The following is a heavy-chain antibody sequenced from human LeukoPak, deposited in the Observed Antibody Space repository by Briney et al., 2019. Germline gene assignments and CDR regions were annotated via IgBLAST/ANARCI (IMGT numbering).Heavy chain of an antibody. V-gene: IGHV3-33*01. J-gene: IGHJ5*02. CDR1: GFPFSSYG. CDR3: ARDSYGPYNWFDP. CDR2: IWYDGSNK. Sequence: GSLRLSCAASGFPFSSYGMHWVRQAPGKGLEWVAVIWYDGSNKYYADSVKGRFTISRDNSKNTLYLQMNGLRAEDTAVYYCARDSYGPYNWFDPWGQGTLVTVSS. D-gene: IGHD3-10*01.